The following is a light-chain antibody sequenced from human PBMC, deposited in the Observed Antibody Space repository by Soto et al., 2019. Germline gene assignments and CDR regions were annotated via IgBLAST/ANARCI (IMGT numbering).Light chain of an antibody. J-gene: IGLJ1*01. V-gene: IGLV2-14*01. CDR1: SSDVGGYNY. Sequence: QSALTRPASVSGSPGQSITISCTGTSSDVGGYNYVSWYQQHPGKAPKLMIYEVSNRPSEASNRFSGSKSGNTASLTISGLQAEDEADYYCSSYTSSSTLCVFGTGTKVTVL. CDR2: EVS. CDR3: SSYTSSSTLCV.